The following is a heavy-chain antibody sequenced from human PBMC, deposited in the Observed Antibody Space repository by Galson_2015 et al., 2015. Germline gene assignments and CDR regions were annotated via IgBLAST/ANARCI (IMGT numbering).Heavy chain of an antibody. J-gene: IGHJ4*02. Sequence: SVKVSCKASGYTFTSYDINWVRQAPGQGLEWMGWMNPNSGNSGYAQHFQGRVTMTRITSISTAYMELCSLRSEDTAVYYCARCCPKYYDSSCYDSWGQGTLVTVSS. CDR3: ARCCPKYYDSSCYDS. CDR1: GYTFTSYD. CDR2: MNPNSGNS. V-gene: IGHV1-8*01. D-gene: IGHD3-22*01.